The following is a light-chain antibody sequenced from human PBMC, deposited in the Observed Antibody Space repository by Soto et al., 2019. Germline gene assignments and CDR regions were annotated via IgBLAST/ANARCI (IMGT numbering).Light chain of an antibody. CDR1: QSISTW. J-gene: IGKJ5*01. CDR3: KHANSFPIT. CDR2: AAS. V-gene: IGKV1-12*01. Sequence: IQLTQSPVTLSASVGDRVTITCGATQSISTWLAWYQQKPGKGPKLLIDAASSLQSVVPSRFSCSGSGTDFTLTISSLHPEDFATYYCKHANSFPITLVQGTRLEIK.